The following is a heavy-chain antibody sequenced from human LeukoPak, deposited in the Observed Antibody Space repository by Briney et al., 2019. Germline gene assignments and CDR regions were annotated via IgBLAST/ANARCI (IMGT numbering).Heavy chain of an antibody. V-gene: IGHV4-34*01. CDR3: AAGCSSTSCYWYYYTDV. J-gene: IGHJ6*03. CDR1: GGSFSGYY. CDR2: INQSGST. Sequence: SETLSLTCAVYGGSFSGYYWSWIRQPPGKGLGWVGEINQSGSTNYNPSLKSRVTISVDTSKKQFSLNLSPVTAADTAVYYCAAGCSSTSCYWYYYTDVWGKGTTVTVSS. D-gene: IGHD2-2*01.